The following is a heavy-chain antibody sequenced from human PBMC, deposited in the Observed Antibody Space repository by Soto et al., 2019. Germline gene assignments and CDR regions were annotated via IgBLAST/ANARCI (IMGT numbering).Heavy chain of an antibody. Sequence: QVQLQQWGAGLLKPSETLSLTCAVYGGSFSGYYWSWIRQPPGKGLAWIGEINHSGSTNYNPSLKSRVTISVDTSKNQFSLKLSSVTAADTAVYYCARGGLGPSFDPWGQGTLVTVSS. CDR1: GGSFSGYY. J-gene: IGHJ5*02. CDR3: ARGGLGPSFDP. V-gene: IGHV4-34*01. CDR2: INHSGST. D-gene: IGHD3-22*01.